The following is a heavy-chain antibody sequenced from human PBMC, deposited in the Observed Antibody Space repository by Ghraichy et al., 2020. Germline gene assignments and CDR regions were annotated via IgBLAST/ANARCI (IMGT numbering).Heavy chain of an antibody. Sequence: GGSLRLSCAASGFTFSSYAMSWVRHAPGKGLEWVSAISGSGGSTYYADSVKGRFTISRDNSKNTLYLQMNSLRAEDTAVYYCAKRHGDYGLVGLAGVFDPWGQGTLVTVSS. CDR1: GFTFSSYA. CDR3: AKRHGDYGLVGLAGVFDP. D-gene: IGHD4-17*01. J-gene: IGHJ5*02. V-gene: IGHV3-23*01. CDR2: ISGSGGST.